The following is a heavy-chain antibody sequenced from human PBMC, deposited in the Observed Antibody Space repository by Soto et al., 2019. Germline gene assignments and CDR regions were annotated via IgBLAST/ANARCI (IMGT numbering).Heavy chain of an antibody. V-gene: IGHV3-72*01. CDR2: SRNEANSYTT. CDR1: GFTLSDHY. D-gene: IGHD6-19*01. CDR3: ASGSSGWSFDY. J-gene: IGHJ4*02. Sequence: EVQLVESGGGLVQPGGSLRLSCAASGFTLSDHYMDWVRQAPGKGLEWVGRSRNEANSYTTLYAASVKGRFTISRDDSKNSVSQQMTSLKTEDTAVYFCASGSSGWSFDYWGQGTLVTVSS.